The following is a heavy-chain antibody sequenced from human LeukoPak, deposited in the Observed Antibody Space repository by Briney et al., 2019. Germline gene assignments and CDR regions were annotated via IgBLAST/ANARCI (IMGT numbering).Heavy chain of an antibody. D-gene: IGHD5-12*01. V-gene: IGHV5-10-1*01. CDR3: ARPGDGGYVYFDQ. J-gene: IGHJ4*02. Sequence: HGESLKISCKATGYSFTAYWISWVRQMPGKGLEWMGRIDPTDSDTDYSPSFQGHVTISADKSISTVYLQWNSLRASDSATYYCARPGDGGYVYFDQWGQGTLVTVSS. CDR2: IDPTDSDT. CDR1: GYSFTAYW.